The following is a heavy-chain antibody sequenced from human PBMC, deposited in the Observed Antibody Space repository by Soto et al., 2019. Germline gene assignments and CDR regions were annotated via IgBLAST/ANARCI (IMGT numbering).Heavy chain of an antibody. D-gene: IGHD3-22*01. V-gene: IGHV3-11*01. CDR3: ARDYMGAYYFDTSGYYPFES. CDR1: GFTFSDHY. Sequence: GGSLRLSCAASGFTFSDHYMSWIRQPPGKGLEWISYISATGRNEQYAHSVKGRFTISRDNVKNSLYLQMNSLRVEDTAFYYCARDYMGAYYFDTSGYYPFESWGQGTLVTVSS. J-gene: IGHJ4*02. CDR2: ISATGRNE.